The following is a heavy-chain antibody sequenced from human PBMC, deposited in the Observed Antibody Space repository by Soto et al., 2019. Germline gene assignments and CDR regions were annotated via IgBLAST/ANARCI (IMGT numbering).Heavy chain of an antibody. CDR3: ATMGRQQLVPGAFDI. D-gene: IGHD6-13*01. J-gene: IGHJ3*02. CDR1: GYTFTSYY. CDR2: INPSGGST. Sequence: ASVKVSCKASGYTFTSYYMHWVRQAPGQGLEWMGIINPSGGSTSYAQRFQGRVTMTRDTSTSTVYMELSSLRSEDTAVYYCATMGRQQLVPGAFDIWGQGTMVTVSS. V-gene: IGHV1-46*01.